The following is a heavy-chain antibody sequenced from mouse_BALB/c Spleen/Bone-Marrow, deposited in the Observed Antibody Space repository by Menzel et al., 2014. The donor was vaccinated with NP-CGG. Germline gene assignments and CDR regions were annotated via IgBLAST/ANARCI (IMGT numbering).Heavy chain of an antibody. D-gene: IGHD2-1*01. CDR1: GFTFSDAW. J-gene: IGHJ3*01. V-gene: IGHV6-6*01. CDR3: MDGNLFAY. CDR2: IRSKANNLAT. Sequence: EVMLVESGGGLVQPGGSMKLSCVASGFTFSDAWMDWVRQSPEKGLEWVAEIRSKANNLATYFAESVKGRFTISRDDSKSSVYLQMNSLRAEDTGIYYCMDGNLFAYWGQGTLVTVSA.